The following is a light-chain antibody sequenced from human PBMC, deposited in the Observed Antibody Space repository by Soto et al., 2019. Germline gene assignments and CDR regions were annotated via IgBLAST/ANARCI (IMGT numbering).Light chain of an antibody. Sequence: DLQMTQSPSSLSASVGDRVTITCQASQDISNYLNWYQQKPGKAPKLLIYDASNLETGAPSRFSGSGSGTDFTFTISSLQPEDIATYYCQQYDNLPRFTFGPGTKVDI. CDR1: QDISNY. J-gene: IGKJ3*01. CDR2: DAS. CDR3: QQYDNLPRFT. V-gene: IGKV1-33*01.